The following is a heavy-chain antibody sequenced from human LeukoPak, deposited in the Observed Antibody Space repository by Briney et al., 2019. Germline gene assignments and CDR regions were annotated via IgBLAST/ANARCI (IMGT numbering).Heavy chain of an antibody. J-gene: IGHJ5*02. Sequence: SETLSLTCTVSGASISSYYWSWIRQPPGKGLEWIGYIYYSGSTNYKPSLKSRVTISVDTSKNQFSLKLSSVTAADTAVYYCARGGYYGSGNDFRFDPWGQGTLVTVSS. V-gene: IGHV4-59*01. CDR3: ARGGYYGSGNDFRFDP. CDR2: IYYSGST. CDR1: GASISSYY. D-gene: IGHD3-10*01.